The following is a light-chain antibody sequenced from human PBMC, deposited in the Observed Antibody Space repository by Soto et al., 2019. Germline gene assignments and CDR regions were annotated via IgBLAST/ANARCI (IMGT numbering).Light chain of an antibody. J-gene: IGLJ1*01. CDR3: NSYTTSATYV. Sequence: HSALTQPASVSGSPGQSITISCTGTSSDVGGYNYVSWYQHHPGEAPKLIIFEVTKRPSGVPYRFSGSKSANTASLTISGLQAEDEADYFCNSYTTSATYVFGSGTKLTVL. CDR2: EVT. CDR1: SSDVGGYNY. V-gene: IGLV2-14*01.